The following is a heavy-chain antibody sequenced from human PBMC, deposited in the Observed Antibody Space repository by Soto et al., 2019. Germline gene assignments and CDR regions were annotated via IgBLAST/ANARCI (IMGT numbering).Heavy chain of an antibody. CDR2: ILVDGRT. CDR3: AKATATGGGAFDF. Sequence: PGGSLRLSCAASGFTFSSYAMSWVRQAPGKGLEWVSTILVDGRTFYVDSVKGRFTISRDNSRNTVYLQMNSLTAGDTALYYCAKATATGGGAFDFCGQGTMVTVS. J-gene: IGHJ3*01. V-gene: IGHV3-23*01. D-gene: IGHD2-8*02. CDR1: GFTFSSYA.